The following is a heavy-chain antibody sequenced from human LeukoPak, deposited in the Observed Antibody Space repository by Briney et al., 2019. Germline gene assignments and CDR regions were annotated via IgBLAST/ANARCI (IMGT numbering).Heavy chain of an antibody. J-gene: IGHJ6*02. CDR1: GFTFSSYS. CDR2: ISGTSSTK. Sequence: GGSLRLSCTASGFTFSSYSMNWVRQAPGKGLEWVSYISGTSSTKYYADSVKGRFTISRDNAKNSLYLQMNSLRAEDTALYYCAKADYGDYGADYYYGMDVWGQGTTVTVSS. V-gene: IGHV3-48*04. CDR3: AKADYGDYGADYYYGMDV. D-gene: IGHD4-17*01.